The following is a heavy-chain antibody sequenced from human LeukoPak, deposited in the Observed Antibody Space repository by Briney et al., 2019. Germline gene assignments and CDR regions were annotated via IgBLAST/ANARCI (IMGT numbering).Heavy chain of an antibody. CDR3: ARYDFWSGLYFDY. CDR2: IYYSGST. Sequence: PSETLSLTCSVSGGSISSYYWSWIRQPPGKGLECFGYIYYSGSTNYNPSLKSRVTISVDTCKSLYSLKLRSVTAADTAVYYCARYDFWSGLYFDYWGQGNLVTVSS. V-gene: IGHV4-59*01. J-gene: IGHJ4*02. D-gene: IGHD3-3*01. CDR1: GGSISSYY.